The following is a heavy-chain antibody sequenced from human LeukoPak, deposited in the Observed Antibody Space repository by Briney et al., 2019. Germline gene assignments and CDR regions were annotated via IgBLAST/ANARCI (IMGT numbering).Heavy chain of an antibody. D-gene: IGHD2-21*01. CDR2: MNPETSGT. Sequence: ASVKVSCQTSGYIFTNYDINWVRQATGHGLEWMGRMNPETSGTQPAQKFQGRLTMTTDASAGTAYMELSSLTSDDTAVYYCARFIRHQLPTSDYWGQGTLVSVSS. CDR1: GYIFTNYD. J-gene: IGHJ4*02. V-gene: IGHV1-8*01. CDR3: ARFIRHQLPTSDY.